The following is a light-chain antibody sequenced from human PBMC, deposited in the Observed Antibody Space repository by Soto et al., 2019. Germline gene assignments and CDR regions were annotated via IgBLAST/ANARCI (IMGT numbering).Light chain of an antibody. Sequence: QSVLAQPASVSGSPGQSITISCTGTSSDVGSYNLVSWYQQHPGKAPELMIYEGSKRPSGVSNRFSGSKSGNTASLTISGLQAEDEADYYCCSYAGSSTLVFGTGTKVTVL. CDR3: CSYAGSSTLV. V-gene: IGLV2-23*01. CDR1: SSDVGSYNL. J-gene: IGLJ1*01. CDR2: EGS.